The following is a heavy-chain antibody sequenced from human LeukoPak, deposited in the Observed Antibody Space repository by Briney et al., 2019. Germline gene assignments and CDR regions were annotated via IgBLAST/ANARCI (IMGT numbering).Heavy chain of an antibody. Sequence: PSETLSLTCTVSAGSINLYHWSWIRQSPGKGLDWIGYIYNSGSTNYNPSLSSRVTISIDTSKNQFSLKLNSVTAADTAVYYCARHYGPWGQGTLVTVSS. CDR2: IYNSGST. V-gene: IGHV4-59*08. CDR1: AGSINLYH. J-gene: IGHJ5*02. D-gene: IGHD3-10*01. CDR3: ARHYGP.